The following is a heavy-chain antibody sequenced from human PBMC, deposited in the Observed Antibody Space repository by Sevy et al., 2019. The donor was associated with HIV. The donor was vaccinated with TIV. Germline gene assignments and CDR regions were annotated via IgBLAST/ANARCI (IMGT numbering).Heavy chain of an antibody. Sequence: SETLSLTCTVSGDSVTDYYWTWIRQPPGKGLEWIGYIYYSGTTKYNPSLKARVTMSLDSSKNQFSLKLISVTTADTAVYYCVRGTYDFLSGDDPYYFDNWGQGTLVTVSS. D-gene: IGHD3-3*01. CDR2: IYYSGTT. J-gene: IGHJ4*02. CDR1: GDSVTDYY. V-gene: IGHV4-59*02. CDR3: VRGTYDFLSGDDPYYFDN.